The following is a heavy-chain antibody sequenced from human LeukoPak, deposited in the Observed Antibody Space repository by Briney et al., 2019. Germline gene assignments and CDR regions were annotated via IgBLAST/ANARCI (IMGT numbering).Heavy chain of an antibody. Sequence: GGSLRLSCAASGFTVISNYMSWVRQVPGKGLEWVSLIYSDGSTYYADSVKGRFTISRDTSKNTLYLQMNNLRAEDTAVYYCARDLTSYDYVWDYWGQGTLVTVSS. CDR2: IYSDGST. CDR3: ARDLTSYDYVWDY. CDR1: GFTVISNY. J-gene: IGHJ4*02. D-gene: IGHD3-16*01. V-gene: IGHV3-66*01.